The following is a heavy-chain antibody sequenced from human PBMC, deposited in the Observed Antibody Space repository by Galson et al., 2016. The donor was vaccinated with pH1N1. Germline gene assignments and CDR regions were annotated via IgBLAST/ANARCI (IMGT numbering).Heavy chain of an antibody. V-gene: IGHV3-74*01. CDR1: EFIFSNKW. J-gene: IGHJ5*02. CDR2: LKSDGTSA. Sequence: SLRLSCAAPEFIFSNKWMHWLRQSPGKGLEWLSVLKSDGTSARYADSVKGRFTISRDNAKNTLYLQMNSLRVEDTSVYYCIREMSWGQGVLVTVSS. CDR3: IREMS.